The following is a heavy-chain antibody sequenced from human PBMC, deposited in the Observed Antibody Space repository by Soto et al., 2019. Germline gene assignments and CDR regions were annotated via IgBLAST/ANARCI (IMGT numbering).Heavy chain of an antibody. Sequence: PSETLSLTCAVSGGSISSSNWWSWVRQPPGKGLEWIGEIYHSGSTNYNPSLKSRVTISVDKSKNQFSLKLSSVTAADTAVYYCASYPRIAALNWFDPWGQGTLVTVSS. D-gene: IGHD6-13*01. CDR2: IYHSGST. V-gene: IGHV4-4*02. CDR3: ASYPRIAALNWFDP. J-gene: IGHJ5*02. CDR1: GGSISSSNW.